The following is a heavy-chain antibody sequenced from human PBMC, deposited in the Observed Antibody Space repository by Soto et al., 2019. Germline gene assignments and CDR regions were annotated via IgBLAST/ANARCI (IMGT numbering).Heavy chain of an antibody. CDR3: ARPGIAASSAHYYYRMDV. D-gene: IGHD6-13*01. CDR1: GGSISSSSYY. J-gene: IGHJ6*02. CDR2: IYYSGST. V-gene: IGHV4-39*01. Sequence: KSSETLSLTCTVSGGSISSSSYYWGWIRQPPGKGLEWIGSIYYSGSTYYNPSLKSRVTISVDTSKNQFSLKLSSVTAADTAVYYCARPGIAASSAHYYYRMDVWGQGTKVTVYS.